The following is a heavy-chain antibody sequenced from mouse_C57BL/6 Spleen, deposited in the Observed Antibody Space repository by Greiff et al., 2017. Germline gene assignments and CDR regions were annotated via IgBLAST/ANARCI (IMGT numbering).Heavy chain of an antibody. D-gene: IGHD1-1*01. CDR3: TRRYYGSSYAWFAY. Sequence: QVQLQQSGAELVRPGASVTLSCKASGYTFTDYEMHWVKQTPVHGLEWIGAIDPENGGTAYNQKFKGKAILTADKSSSTAYMELRSLTSEDSAVYYCTRRYYGSSYAWFAYWGQGTLVTVSA. V-gene: IGHV1-15*01. J-gene: IGHJ3*01. CDR1: GYTFTDYE. CDR2: IDPENGGT.